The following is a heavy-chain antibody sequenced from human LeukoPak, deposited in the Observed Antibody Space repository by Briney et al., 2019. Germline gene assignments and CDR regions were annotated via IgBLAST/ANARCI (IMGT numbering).Heavy chain of an antibody. J-gene: IGHJ6*03. D-gene: IGHD1-14*01. Sequence: SETLSLTCSVSGGSISSYFWSWIRQPPGKGLECIGFIYYSETTNYNPSFKSRVTISVDTSKNQFSLKLNSVTAADTAVYYCARFPGGAEYRHYYYMDVWGKGTTVTVSS. V-gene: IGHV4-59*01. CDR2: IYYSETT. CDR1: GGSISSYF. CDR3: ARFPGGAEYRHYYYMDV.